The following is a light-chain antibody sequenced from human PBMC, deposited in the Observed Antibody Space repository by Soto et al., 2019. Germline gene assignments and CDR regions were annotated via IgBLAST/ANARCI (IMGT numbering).Light chain of an antibody. J-gene: IGKJ4*01. CDR1: QSVSSN. CDR2: GAS. CDR3: QHYNKWPLT. V-gene: IGKV3-15*01. Sequence: EIVMTQTPATLSVSPVERATLSCRASQSVSSNLAWYQHKPGQAASLLIHGASTRATGIPARFSGSGSGTEFTLTISSLQSEDFAVYYCQHYNKWPLTFGGGTKVEIK.